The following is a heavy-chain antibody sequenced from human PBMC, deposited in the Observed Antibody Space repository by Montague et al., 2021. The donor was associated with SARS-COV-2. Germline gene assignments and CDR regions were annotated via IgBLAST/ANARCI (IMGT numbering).Heavy chain of an antibody. CDR2: IYYSGST. D-gene: IGHD3-3*01. J-gene: IGHJ5*02. V-gene: IGHV4-39*01. CDR1: GGSISSSSYY. CDR3: ARQEMGSVTIFGVVMHDRWFDP. Sequence: SETLSLTCTVSGGSISSSSYYWGWIRQPPGKGLEWIGNIYYSGSTYYNPSLKSRVPISVDTSKNQFSLKLSSVTAADTAVYYCARQEMGSVTIFGVVMHDRWFDPRGQGTLVTVSS.